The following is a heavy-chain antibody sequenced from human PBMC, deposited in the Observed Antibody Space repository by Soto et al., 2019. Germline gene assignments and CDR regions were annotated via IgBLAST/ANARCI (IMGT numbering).Heavy chain of an antibody. Sequence: GGSLRLSGAASGFTFSSYAMHWVRQAPGKGLEWVAVISYDGRNKYSADSWKGRFTISRDNSKNTLYLQMNSLRAEDTAVYYCAREWIAVAGSYYGMDVWGQGTTVTVSS. CDR1: GFTFSSYA. V-gene: IGHV3-30*04. J-gene: IGHJ6*02. D-gene: IGHD6-19*01. CDR3: AREWIAVAGSYYGMDV. CDR2: ISYDGRNK.